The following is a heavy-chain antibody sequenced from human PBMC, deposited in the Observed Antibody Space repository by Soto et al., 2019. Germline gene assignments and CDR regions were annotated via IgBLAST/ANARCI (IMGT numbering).Heavy chain of an antibody. CDR1: GGSISDYSSSHY. D-gene: IGHD1-26*01. V-gene: IGHV4-4*07. Sequence: PSETLSLTCTVSGGSISDYSSSHYWSWIRQPAGKGLEWVGRVSTSGHPTYSPSLKSRVTMSLDTSKNQFSLTVNPVTAADTAMYYCAVETVGGSPGDCWGQGTLVTVSS. CDR2: VSTSGHP. J-gene: IGHJ1*01. CDR3: AVETVGGSPGDC.